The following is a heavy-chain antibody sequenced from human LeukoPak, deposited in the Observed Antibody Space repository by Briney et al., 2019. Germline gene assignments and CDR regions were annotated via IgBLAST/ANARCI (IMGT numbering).Heavy chain of an antibody. CDR3: AKDEVGYNGKYGGFDI. CDR1: GFTFNNAW. J-gene: IGHJ3*02. Sequence: GGSLRLSCVASGFTFNNAWMNWVRQAPGKGLEWVSVIGGDGGGTYYTDSVKGRFTISRDNRRNSLYLQMNSLRAEDTAIYYCAKDEVGYNGKYGGFDIWGQGTMVTVSS. D-gene: IGHD5-24*01. V-gene: IGHV3-23*01. CDR2: IGGDGGGT.